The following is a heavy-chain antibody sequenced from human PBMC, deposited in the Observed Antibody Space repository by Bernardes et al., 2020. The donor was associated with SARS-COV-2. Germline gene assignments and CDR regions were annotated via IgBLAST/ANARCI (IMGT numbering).Heavy chain of an antibody. V-gene: IGHV3-74*01. CDR2: INGDGTST. Sequence: GGSLRLSCAVSGFTFHSYWMHWILQAPGKGLVWVSRINGDGTSTSYADAVKGRFPISRDNAKNTLSLKMNSLSADDTAVYYCARGAYSLDRSGPRSVFDIWGQATMVTVSS. J-gene: IGHJ3*02. CDR3: ARGAYSLDRSGPRSVFDI. D-gene: IGHD3-22*01. CDR1: GFTFHSYW.